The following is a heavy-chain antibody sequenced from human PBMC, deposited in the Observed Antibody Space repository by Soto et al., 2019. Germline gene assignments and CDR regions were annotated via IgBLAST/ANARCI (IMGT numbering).Heavy chain of an antibody. Sequence: SETLSLTCAISGGSISSNNWWTWVRQSPGKGLEWIGEIHHSETTNYNPSLDRRVTISVDKSKNQFSLKLTSVTAADTADYYCARTSYYDSTGYYNMDVWGQGTTVTVSS. V-gene: IGHV4-4*02. D-gene: IGHD3-22*01. CDR2: IHHSETT. J-gene: IGHJ6*02. CDR3: ARTSYYDSTGYYNMDV. CDR1: GGSISSNNW.